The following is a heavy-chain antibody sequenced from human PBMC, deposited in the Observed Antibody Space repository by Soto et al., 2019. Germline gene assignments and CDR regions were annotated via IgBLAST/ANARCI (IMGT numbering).Heavy chain of an antibody. V-gene: IGHV4-34*01. CDR1: GGSFSGYY. Sequence: QVHLQQWGAGLLQASETLSLTCAVYGGSFSGYYWSWIRQPPGKGLEWIGEITHTGITKYNPSLESRATILLDTSKKQFSLKLTSVTAADTAVYYCATAEAVAGVIPRQLGDHFDFWGPGTLVTVSS. D-gene: IGHD6-19*01. CDR2: ITHTGIT. J-gene: IGHJ4*02. CDR3: ATAEAVAGVIPRQLGDHFDF.